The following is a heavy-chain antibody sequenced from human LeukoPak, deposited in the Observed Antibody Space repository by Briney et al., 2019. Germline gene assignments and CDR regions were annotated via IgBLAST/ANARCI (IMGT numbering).Heavy chain of an antibody. CDR3: ARGIAVADHGAFSNYYMDV. D-gene: IGHD6-19*01. V-gene: IGHV3-7*04. CDR2: IKQDGSEK. Sequence: QPGGSLRLSCAASGFTFSSYWMSWVRQAPGKGLEWVASIKQDGSEKYYVDSVKGRFTISRDNAKNSLYLQMNSLRAEDTAVYYCARGIAVADHGAFSNYYMDVWGKGTTVTVSS. J-gene: IGHJ6*03. CDR1: GFTFSSYW.